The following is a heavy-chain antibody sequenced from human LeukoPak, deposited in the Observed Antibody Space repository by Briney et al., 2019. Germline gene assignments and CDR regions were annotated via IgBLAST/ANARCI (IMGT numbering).Heavy chain of an antibody. D-gene: IGHD3-10*01. CDR2: ISYDRSNK. J-gene: IGHJ4*02. Sequence: GRSLCLSCAASGFTFSSYGMHWVRQAPGKGLEWGIVISYDRSNKYYADSVKDRFTISRDNSKNTLYLQMNSLRAQDMAVYYCAKPTSRRLGGVFDYWGQGTLVTVSS. CDR3: AKPTSRRLGGVFDY. V-gene: IGHV3-30*18. CDR1: GFTFSSYG.